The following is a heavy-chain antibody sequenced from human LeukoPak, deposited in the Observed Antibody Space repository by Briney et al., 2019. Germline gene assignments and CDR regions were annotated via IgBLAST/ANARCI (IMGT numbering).Heavy chain of an antibody. CDR3: ARGVVATTGINYYYFMDV. J-gene: IGHJ6*03. D-gene: IGHD5-12*01. CDR2: MNPNSGNT. Sequence: ASVKVSCKASGYTFTSHDINWVRQATGQGLQWMGWMNPNSGNTGYAQKFQGRLTMTRNTSTSTVYMELSSLRSEDTAVYYCARGVVATTGINYYYFMDVWGKGTTVTISS. CDR1: GYTFTSHD. V-gene: IGHV1-8*01.